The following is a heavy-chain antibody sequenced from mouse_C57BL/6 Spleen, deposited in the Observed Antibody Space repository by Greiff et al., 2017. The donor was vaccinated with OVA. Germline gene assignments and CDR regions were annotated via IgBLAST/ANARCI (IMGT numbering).Heavy chain of an antibody. D-gene: IGHD2-4*01. CDR2: ISDGGSYT. CDR3: ARGGYDYDYAMDY. J-gene: IGHJ4*01. V-gene: IGHV5-4*01. Sequence: EVQGVESGGGLVKPGGSLKLSCAASGFTFSSYAMSWVRQTPEKRLEWVATISDGGSYTYYPDNVKGRFPISRDNAKNNLYLQMSHLKSEDTAMYYCARGGYDYDYAMDYWGQGTSVTVSS. CDR1: GFTFSSYA.